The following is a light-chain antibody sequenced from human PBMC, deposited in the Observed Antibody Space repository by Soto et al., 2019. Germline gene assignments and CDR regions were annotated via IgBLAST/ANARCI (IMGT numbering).Light chain of an antibody. J-gene: IGLJ2*01. CDR3: QSYANSLNHVV. Sequence: QSVLTQPHSVSAAPGQRVTIPCTGSSSNIGSFYDVHWYQQLPGTVPKLLIYGDNNRPSGFPDRFSGSKSGTAASLAITGLQAEDEAEYYCQSYANSLNHVVFGGGTKLTVL. V-gene: IGLV1-40*01. CDR2: GDN. CDR1: SSNIGSFYD.